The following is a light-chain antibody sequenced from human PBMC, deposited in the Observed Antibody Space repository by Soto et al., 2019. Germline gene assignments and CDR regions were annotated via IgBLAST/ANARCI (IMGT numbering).Light chain of an antibody. CDR3: HQYVSSPLT. CDR1: QSVNSNL. CDR2: DAS. V-gene: IGKV3-20*01. J-gene: IGKJ2*01. Sequence: EIVLTHSPGTLSLSPGEGATVSCRASQSVNSNLLAWFQQKPGQAPRLLIHDASRRATGIPDRFSGSGSGTDFTLSISRLELEDFAVYYCHQYVSSPLTFGQGTKLEIK.